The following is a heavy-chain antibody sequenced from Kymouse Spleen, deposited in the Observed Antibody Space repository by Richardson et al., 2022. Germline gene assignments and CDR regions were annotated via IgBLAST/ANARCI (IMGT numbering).Heavy chain of an antibody. CDR1: GGSISSYY. D-gene: IGHD6-13*01. CDR2: IYYSGST. V-gene: IGHV4-59*01. Sequence: QVQLQESGPGLVKPSETLSLTCTVSGGSISSYYWSWIRQPPGKGLEWIGYIYYSGSTNYNPSLKSRVTISVDTSKNQFSLKLSSVTAADTAVYYCARGNSSSWPAFDYWGQGTLVTVSS. J-gene: IGHJ4*02. CDR3: ARGNSSSWPAFDY.